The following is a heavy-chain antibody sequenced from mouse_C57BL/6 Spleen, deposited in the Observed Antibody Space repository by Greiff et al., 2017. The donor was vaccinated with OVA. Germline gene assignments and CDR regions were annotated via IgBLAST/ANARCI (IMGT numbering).Heavy chain of an antibody. D-gene: IGHD2-4*01. Sequence: VQLQESGPGLVQPSQSLSITCTVSGFSLTSYGVHWVRQSPGKGLEWLGVIWSGGSTDYNAAFISRLSISKDNSKSQVFFKMNSLQADDTAIYYCARNDYDVYYYAMDYWGQGTSVTVSS. J-gene: IGHJ4*01. CDR1: GFSLTSYG. CDR3: ARNDYDVYYYAMDY. V-gene: IGHV2-2*01. CDR2: IWSGGST.